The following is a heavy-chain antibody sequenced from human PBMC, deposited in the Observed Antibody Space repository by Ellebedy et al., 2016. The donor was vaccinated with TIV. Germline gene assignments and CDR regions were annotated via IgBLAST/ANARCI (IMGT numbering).Heavy chain of an antibody. CDR2: ISGSGAST. CDR3: AKGGGVLHNWFDP. D-gene: IGHD2/OR15-2a*01. CDR1: SGSIGGSSYF. V-gene: IGHV3-23*01. J-gene: IGHJ5*02. Sequence: PSETLSLTCTVSSGSIGGSSYFWGWVRQAPGKGLEWVSAISGSGASTYYADSVKGRFTISRDNSKNTLYLQMNSLRAEDTAVYYCAKGGGVLHNWFDPWGQGTLVTVSS.